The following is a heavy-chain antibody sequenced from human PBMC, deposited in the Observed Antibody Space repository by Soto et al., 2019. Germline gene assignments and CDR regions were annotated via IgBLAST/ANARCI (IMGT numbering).Heavy chain of an antibody. J-gene: IGHJ6*02. D-gene: IGHD3-10*01. CDR1: GYSFSSYG. CDR3: ARAPPYGSGTYGRGGMDV. CDR2: ISVYSGDT. Sequence: VQLVQSETEVKKPGASVKVSCKASGYSFSSYGISWVRQAPGQGLEWMGWISVYSGDTKYTQKLQGRGTMTTDTSTSTAYMDLRSLRFGDTAVYYCARAPPYGSGTYGRGGMDVWGQGTTVIVSS. V-gene: IGHV1-18*04.